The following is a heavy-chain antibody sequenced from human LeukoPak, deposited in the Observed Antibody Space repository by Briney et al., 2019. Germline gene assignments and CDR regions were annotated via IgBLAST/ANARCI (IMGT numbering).Heavy chain of an antibody. J-gene: IGHJ4*02. Sequence: ASVKVSCKASGYTFTSYYMHWVRQAPGQGLEWMGIINPSGGSTSYAQKFQGRVTMTRDTSTSTVYMELSSLRSEDTAVYYCARGGYYYGSGSKKKCPEFDYWGQGTLVTVSS. CDR3: ARGGYYYGSGSKKKCPEFDY. D-gene: IGHD3-10*01. V-gene: IGHV1-46*01. CDR1: GYTFTSYY. CDR2: INPSGGST.